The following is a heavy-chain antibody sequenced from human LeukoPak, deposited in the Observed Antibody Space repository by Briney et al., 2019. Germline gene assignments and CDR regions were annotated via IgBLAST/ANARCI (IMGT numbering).Heavy chain of an antibody. J-gene: IGHJ6*02. D-gene: IGHD6-19*01. V-gene: IGHV1-2*02. Sequence: ASVKVSCKASGYTFIGYYMHWVRQAPGQGLEWMGWINPNSGGTNYAQKFQGRVTMTRDTSISTAYMELSRLRSDDTAVYYCARDPGQWLVPDYYCYGMDVWGQGTTVTVSS. CDR3: ARDPGQWLVPDYYCYGMDV. CDR2: INPNSGGT. CDR1: GYTFIGYY.